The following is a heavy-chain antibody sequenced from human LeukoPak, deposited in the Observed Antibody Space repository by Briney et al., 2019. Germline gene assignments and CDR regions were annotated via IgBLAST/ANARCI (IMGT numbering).Heavy chain of an antibody. V-gene: IGHV1-8*03. CDR1: GYTFTSYY. D-gene: IGHD1-26*01. CDR3: ARGRYSGSYYFRRVFDY. CDR2: MNPNSGNT. J-gene: IGHJ4*02. Sequence: AASVKVSCKASGYTFTSYYMHWVRQAPGQGLEWMGWMNPNSGNTGYAQKFQGRVTITRNTSISTAYMELSSLRSEDTAVYYCARGRYSGSYYFRRVFDYWGQGTLVTVSS.